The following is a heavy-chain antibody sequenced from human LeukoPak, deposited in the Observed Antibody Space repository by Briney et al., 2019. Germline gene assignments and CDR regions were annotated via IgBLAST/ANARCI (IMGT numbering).Heavy chain of an antibody. CDR3: ARGLPRRYYYDSSGYASHPYFDY. CDR1: GGSFSGYY. Sequence: SETLSLTCAVYGGSFSGYYWSWIRQPPGKGLVWIGEINHSGSTNYNPSLKSRVTISVDTSKNQFSLKLSSVTAADTAVYYCARGLPRRYYYDSSGYASHPYFDYWGQGTLVTVSS. D-gene: IGHD3-22*01. CDR2: INHSGST. J-gene: IGHJ4*02. V-gene: IGHV4-34*01.